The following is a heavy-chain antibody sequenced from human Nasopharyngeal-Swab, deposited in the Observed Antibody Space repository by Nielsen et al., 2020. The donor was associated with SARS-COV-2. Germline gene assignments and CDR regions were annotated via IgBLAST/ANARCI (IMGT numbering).Heavy chain of an antibody. V-gene: IGHV1-8*01. D-gene: IGHD3-22*01. CDR3: ARGPYYYDSSGYRAYYYYMDV. J-gene: IGHJ6*03. CDR2: MNPNSGNT. Sequence: WVRQAPGHGLAWMGWMNPNSGNTGYAQKFQGRVTMTRYTSISTAYMELSSLRSEDTAVYYCARGPYYYDSSGYRAYYYYMDVWGKATTVTVSS.